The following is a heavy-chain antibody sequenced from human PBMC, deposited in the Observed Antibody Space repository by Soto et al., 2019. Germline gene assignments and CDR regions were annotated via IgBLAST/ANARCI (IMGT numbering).Heavy chain of an antibody. D-gene: IGHD3-9*01. J-gene: IGHJ4*02. Sequence: SVKVSCKASGGTFSSYAISWVRQAPGQGLEWMGGIIPIFGTANYAQKFQGRVTITADESTSTAYMELSSLRSEDTAVYYCARGLGDILTGYSYFDYWGQGTLVTVSS. CDR2: IIPIFGTA. V-gene: IGHV1-69*13. CDR3: ARGLGDILTGYSYFDY. CDR1: GGTFSSYA.